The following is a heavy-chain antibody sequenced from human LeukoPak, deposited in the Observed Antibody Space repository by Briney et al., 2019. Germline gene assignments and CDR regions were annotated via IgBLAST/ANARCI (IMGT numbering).Heavy chain of an antibody. J-gene: IGHJ4*02. V-gene: IGHV3-48*03. Sequence: GGSLRLSCAASGFTFSSYEMNWVRQAPGKGLEWVSYISSSGSTIYYADSVKGRFTISRDNAKNSLYLQMNSLRAEDTAVYYCAREDYGDYLFDYWGQGILVTVSS. CDR1: GFTFSSYE. D-gene: IGHD4-17*01. CDR2: ISSSGSTI. CDR3: AREDYGDYLFDY.